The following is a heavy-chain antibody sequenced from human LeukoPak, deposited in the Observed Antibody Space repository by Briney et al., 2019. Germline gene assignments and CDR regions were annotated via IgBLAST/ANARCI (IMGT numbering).Heavy chain of an antibody. Sequence: PGGSVRLSCAASGFTFSSYAMGWVRQAPGRGRAWVSAMSGSGGSTYYEDSVKGRFTISRDNSKNPLYLQMNSLRADDRAVYYYEKESIVAAGNLNYFDHWRQRTGDTVFS. D-gene: IGHD6-13*01. CDR1: GFTFSSYA. J-gene: IGHJ4*02. CDR2: MSGSGGST. CDR3: EKESIVAAGNLNYFDH. V-gene: IGHV3-23*01.